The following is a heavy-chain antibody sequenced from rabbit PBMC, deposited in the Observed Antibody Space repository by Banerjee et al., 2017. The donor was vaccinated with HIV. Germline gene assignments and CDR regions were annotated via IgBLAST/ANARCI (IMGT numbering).Heavy chain of an antibody. CDR1: GFSLSNNYV. CDR3: ARNRDTYGDGDYAISYYGMDL. CDR2: IDTGDGNT. D-gene: IGHD2-1*01. V-gene: IGHV1S40*01. J-gene: IGHJ6*01. Sequence: QSLQESGGGLFQPGGSLALTCKASGFSLSNNYVMCWVRQAPGKGLEWIACIDTGDGNTYYASWAKGRFTISKTSSTTVTLQMTSLTAADTATYFCARNRDTYGDGDYAISYYGMDLWGPGTLVTVS.